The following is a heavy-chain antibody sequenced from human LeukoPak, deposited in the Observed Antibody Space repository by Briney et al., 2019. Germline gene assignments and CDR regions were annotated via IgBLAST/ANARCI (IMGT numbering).Heavy chain of an antibody. Sequence: GGSLRLSCAASGLLVSSNYMAWVRQAPGKGLEWVSIIFSGGTTYYTDSVKGRFTISRHESNSTLYLQMNNLRPEDTAVYFCAKTEVLYGMGVWGQGSTVTVSS. CDR3: AKTEVLYGMGV. D-gene: IGHD4/OR15-4a*01. CDR2: IFSGGTT. CDR1: GLLVSSNY. V-gene: IGHV3-53*04. J-gene: IGHJ6*02.